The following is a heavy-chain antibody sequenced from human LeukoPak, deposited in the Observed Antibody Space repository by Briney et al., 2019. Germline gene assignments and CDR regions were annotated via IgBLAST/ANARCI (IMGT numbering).Heavy chain of an antibody. Sequence: GGSLRLSCAASGFTFSTYGMHWVRQAPGKGLEWVSFIRYDTSSKYYADSVKGRFTISRDNSKNTVHLQLNSLKAEDTAVYYCAKDHGSISSPDWYFDLWGRGTLVTVSS. CDR2: IRYDTSSK. CDR1: GFTFSTYG. CDR3: AKDHGSISSPDWYFDL. V-gene: IGHV3-30*02. J-gene: IGHJ2*01. D-gene: IGHD5-24*01.